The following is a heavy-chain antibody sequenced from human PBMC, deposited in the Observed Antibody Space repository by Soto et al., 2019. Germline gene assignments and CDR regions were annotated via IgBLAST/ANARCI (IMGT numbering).Heavy chain of an antibody. CDR2: IKTKTDGGTT. V-gene: IGHV3-15*07. CDR1: GFTFSNAW. CDR3: TTEVGWYYFDY. J-gene: IGHJ4*02. Sequence: EVQLVESGGGLVKPGGSLRLSCAASGFTFSNAWMNWVRQAPGKGLEWVGRIKTKTDGGTTDYTAPVKGRFTISRDDSKNTLYLQMNSLKTEDTAVYYCTTEVGWYYFDYWGQGTLVTVSS. D-gene: IGHD2-8*01.